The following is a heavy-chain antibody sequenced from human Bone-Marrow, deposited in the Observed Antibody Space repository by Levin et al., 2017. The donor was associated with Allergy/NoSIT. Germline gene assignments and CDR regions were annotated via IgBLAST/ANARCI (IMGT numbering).Heavy chain of an antibody. CDR1: GGTFSSYA. V-gene: IGHV1-69*13. J-gene: IGHJ4*02. D-gene: IGHD3-10*01. CDR3: ARDLPYYYGSGTPRGPFDY. Sequence: SVKVSCKASGGTFSSYAISWVRQAPGQGLEWMGGIIPIFGTANYAQKFQGRVTITADESTSTAYMELSSLRSEDTAVYYCARDLPYYYGSGTPRGPFDYWGQGTLVTVSS. CDR2: IIPIFGTA.